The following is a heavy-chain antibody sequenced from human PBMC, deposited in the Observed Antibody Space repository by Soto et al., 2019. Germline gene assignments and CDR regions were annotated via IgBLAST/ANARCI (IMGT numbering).Heavy chain of an antibody. CDR1: GFTFSNAW. V-gene: IGHV3-15*01. D-gene: IGHD3-10*01. J-gene: IGHJ6*02. Sequence: LRLSCAASGFTFSNAWMSWVRQAPGKGLEWVGRIKSKTDGGTTDYAAPVKGRFTISRDDSKNTLYLQMNSLKTEDTAVYYCTTDVGPMVRGVIKGYYYGMDVWGQGTTVTVSS. CDR2: IKSKTDGGTT. CDR3: TTDVGPMVRGVIKGYYYGMDV.